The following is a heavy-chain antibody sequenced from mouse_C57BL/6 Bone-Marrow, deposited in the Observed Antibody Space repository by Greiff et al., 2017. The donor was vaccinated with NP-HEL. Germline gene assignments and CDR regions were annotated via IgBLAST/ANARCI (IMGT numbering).Heavy chain of an antibody. Sequence: VQLQQPGAELVRPGTSVKLSCKASGYTFTSYWMHWVKQRPGQGLEWIGVIDPSDSYTNYNQKFKGKATLTVDTSSSTAYMQLRSLTSEDSAVYYCARRGDYELAYWGKGTLVTVSA. V-gene: IGHV1-59*01. CDR1: GYTFTSYW. J-gene: IGHJ3*01. D-gene: IGHD2-4*01. CDR3: ARRGDYELAY. CDR2: IDPSDSYT.